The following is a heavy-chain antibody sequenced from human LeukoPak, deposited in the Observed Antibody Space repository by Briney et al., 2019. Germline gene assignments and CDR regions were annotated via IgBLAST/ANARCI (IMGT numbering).Heavy chain of an antibody. V-gene: IGHV3-74*01. CDR1: GFAFSTYW. CDR2: IKSDGSST. D-gene: IGHD3-9*01. CDR3: ARGWKTGEGPY. J-gene: IGHJ4*02. Sequence: GGSLRLSCAASGFAFSTYWMHWVRQAPGKGLVWVSRIKSDGSSTNYADSVKGRFTISRDNAENTVFLQMNSLRAEDTAVYCCARGWKTGEGPYWGQGSLVTVSS.